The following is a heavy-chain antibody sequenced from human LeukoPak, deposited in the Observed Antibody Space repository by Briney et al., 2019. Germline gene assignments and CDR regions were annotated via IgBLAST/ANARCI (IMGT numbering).Heavy chain of an antibody. Sequence: GSLRLSCTASGFTFSDYNLSWIRQAPGKGLQWLSHISNSGTRMSYAQSVKGRFTISRDNAKNSLFLQMNGLRVEDTAVYYCASEAAAGNWGQGTLVTVSS. CDR2: ISNSGTRM. CDR1: GFTFSDYN. V-gene: IGHV3-11*04. J-gene: IGHJ4*02. D-gene: IGHD6-13*01. CDR3: ASEAAAGN.